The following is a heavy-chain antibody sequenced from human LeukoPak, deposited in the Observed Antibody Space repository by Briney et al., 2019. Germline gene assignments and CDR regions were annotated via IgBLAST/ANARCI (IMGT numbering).Heavy chain of an antibody. CDR2: ISGSSSYM. Sequence: GGSLRLSCAASGFNFRSYTMNWVRQAPGKGLEWVSPISGSSSYMYYADSLKGRFTISRDNAKKSLYLQMNSLRAEDTAVYYCARDLGSSPPNWGQGTLVTVSS. J-gene: IGHJ4*02. CDR1: GFNFRSYT. V-gene: IGHV3-21*01. D-gene: IGHD2-15*01. CDR3: ARDLGSSPPN.